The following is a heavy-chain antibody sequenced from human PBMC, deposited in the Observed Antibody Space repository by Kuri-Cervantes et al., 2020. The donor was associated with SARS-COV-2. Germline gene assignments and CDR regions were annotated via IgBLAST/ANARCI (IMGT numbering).Heavy chain of an antibody. J-gene: IGHJ4*02. CDR2: IYYSGST. D-gene: IGHD1-26*01. CDR1: GASISSSDSY. CDR3: ARQSGSYDAVYFDY. V-gene: IGHV4-61*05. Sequence: SETLSLTCTVSGASISSSDSYWGWIRQPPGRGLEWIGYIYYSGSTNYNPSLKSRVTISVDTSKNQFSLKLSSVTAADTAVYYCARQSGSYDAVYFDYWGQGTLVTVSS.